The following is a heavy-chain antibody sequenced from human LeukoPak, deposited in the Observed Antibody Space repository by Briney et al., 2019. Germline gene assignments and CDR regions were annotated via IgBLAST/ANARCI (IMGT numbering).Heavy chain of an antibody. J-gene: IGHJ3*02. CDR1: GFTFSSYW. CDR3: ARLGFLTGYYNDAFDI. D-gene: IGHD3-9*01. V-gene: IGHV3-7*03. Sequence: GGSLRLSCAASGFTFSSYWMSWVRQAPGKGLEWVANIKQDGSEKYYVDSVKGRFTISRDNAKNPLYLQMNSLRAEDTAVYYCARLGFLTGYYNDAFDIWGQGTMVTVSS. CDR2: IKQDGSEK.